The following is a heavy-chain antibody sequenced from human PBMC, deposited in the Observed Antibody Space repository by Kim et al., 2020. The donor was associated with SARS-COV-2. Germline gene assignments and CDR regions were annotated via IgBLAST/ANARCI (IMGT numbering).Heavy chain of an antibody. CDR2: IWYDGSNK. V-gene: IGHV3-33*01. Sequence: GGSLRLSCAASGFIFSDYGMHWVRQAPGKGLEWVAVIWYDGSNKYYVDSVKGRFTITRDNSKNTVDLQMNSLRAEDSGVYYCARDDTVTGLVFDYWGLGTRVTVSS. D-gene: IGHD4-17*01. J-gene: IGHJ4*02. CDR1: GFIFSDYG. CDR3: ARDDTVTGLVFDY.